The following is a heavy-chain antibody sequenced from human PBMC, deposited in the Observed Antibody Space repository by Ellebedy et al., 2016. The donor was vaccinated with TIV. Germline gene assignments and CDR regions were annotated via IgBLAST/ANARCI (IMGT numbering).Heavy chain of an antibody. CDR1: GFSVSANY. J-gene: IGHJ4*02. Sequence: GGSLRLSCAVSGFSVSANYMSWVRQPPGKGLEWVSIIYSSGITYYPDSVKGRFTISRDTSKNTVSLQINSLRAEDTDVYYCSRVDLGLAFHSWGRGTLVTVSS. V-gene: IGHV3-53*01. D-gene: IGHD3/OR15-3a*01. CDR3: SRVDLGLAFHS. CDR2: IYSSGIT.